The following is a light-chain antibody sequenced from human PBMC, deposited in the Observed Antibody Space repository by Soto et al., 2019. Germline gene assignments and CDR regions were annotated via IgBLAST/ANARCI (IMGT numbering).Light chain of an antibody. CDR1: QDISNY. J-gene: IGKJ2*01. V-gene: IGKV1-33*01. Sequence: DIQMTQSPSSLSASVGDRVTITCQASQDISNYLNWYQQKPGKAPKLLIYDASNLETGVPSRFSGSGSGTDFTFTISSLQPEDIETYYCQQYDNLPRTFGQGPKLEIK. CDR2: DAS. CDR3: QQYDNLPRT.